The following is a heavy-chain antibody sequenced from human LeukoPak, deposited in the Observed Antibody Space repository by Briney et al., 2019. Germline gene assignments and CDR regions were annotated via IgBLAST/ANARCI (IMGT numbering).Heavy chain of an antibody. J-gene: IGHJ6*03. CDR1: GYTFTSYD. V-gene: IGHV1-8*01. CDR3: TRSVPGWFGELWYYYYMDV. D-gene: IGHD3-10*01. Sequence: GASVKVSCKASGYTFTSYDINWVRQATGQGLEWMGWMNPNSGNTGYAQKFQGRVTMTRNTSISTAYMELSSLRSEDTAVYYCTRSVPGWFGELWYYYYMDVWGKGTTVTISS. CDR2: MNPNSGNT.